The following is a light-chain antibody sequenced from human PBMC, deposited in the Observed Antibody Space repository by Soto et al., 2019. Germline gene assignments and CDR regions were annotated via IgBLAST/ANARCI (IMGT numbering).Light chain of an antibody. Sequence: DIQLTQSPSSLSASVGDRVTITCRASQGIITYLNWYQQKPGKAPNLLIYSSSTLQSGVPSRFSGSGSGTDFTLTISRLDPEDFAVYYCQQRSNWPPCTFGQGTKVDIK. CDR3: QQRSNWPPCT. J-gene: IGKJ1*01. CDR2: SSS. CDR1: QGIITY. V-gene: IGKV1-39*01.